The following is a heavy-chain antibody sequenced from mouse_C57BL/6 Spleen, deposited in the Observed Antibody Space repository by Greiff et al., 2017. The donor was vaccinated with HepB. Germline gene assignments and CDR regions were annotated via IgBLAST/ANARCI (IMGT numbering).Heavy chain of an antibody. CDR3: ARSRYYGSSYYWYFDV. D-gene: IGHD1-1*01. Sequence: QVQLQQPGAELVKPGASVKLSCKASGYTFTSYWMHWVKQRPGQGLEWIGMIHPNSGSTNYNEKFKSKATLTVDESSSTAYMQLSSLTSEDSAVYYCARSRYYGSSYYWYFDVWGTGTTVTVSS. V-gene: IGHV1-64*01. CDR2: IHPNSGST. J-gene: IGHJ1*03. CDR1: GYTFTSYW.